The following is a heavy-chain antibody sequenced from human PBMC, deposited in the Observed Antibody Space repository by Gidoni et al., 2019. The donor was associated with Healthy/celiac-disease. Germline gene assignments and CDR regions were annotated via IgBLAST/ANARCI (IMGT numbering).Heavy chain of an antibody. CDR3: ARAYGYNQDYGMDV. Sequence: QVQLQQSGPGLVKPSQILSLTCAISGDSVSSNRAAWNWIRQSPSRGLEWLGRTYYRSKWYNDYAVSVKSRITIKPDTSKNQFSLQLKSVTPEDTAVYYCARAYGYNQDYGMDVWGQGTTVTVSS. J-gene: IGHJ6*02. V-gene: IGHV6-1*01. D-gene: IGHD5-12*01. CDR2: TYYRSKWYN. CDR1: GDSVSSNRAA.